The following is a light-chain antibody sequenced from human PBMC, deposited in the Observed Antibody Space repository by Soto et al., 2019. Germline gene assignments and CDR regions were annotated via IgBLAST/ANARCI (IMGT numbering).Light chain of an antibody. J-gene: IGLJ1*01. Sequence: QPVLTQPASVSGSPGQSITMSCTETSSDVGSYDFVSWYQQHPGKAPKLLIYEVSNRPSGVSARFSGSKSDNTASLTISGLQAADEADYFCSSYSSSTVRYVFGSGTKLTVL. CDR1: SSDVGSYDF. V-gene: IGLV2-14*01. CDR3: SSYSSSTVRYV. CDR2: EVS.